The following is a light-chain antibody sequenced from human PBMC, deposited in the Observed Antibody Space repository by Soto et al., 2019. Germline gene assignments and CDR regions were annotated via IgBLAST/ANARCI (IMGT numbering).Light chain of an antibody. Sequence: QSVLTQPASVSGSPGQSITISCTGTSSDVGGYNYVSWYQQHPGKVPKLMIYDVSNRPSGVSNRFSGSKSGNTASLTISGLQAEDEDDYYCSSYTSSGTLVFGGGTKLTVL. CDR3: SSYTSSGTLV. V-gene: IGLV2-14*01. CDR2: DVS. CDR1: SSDVGGYNY. J-gene: IGLJ2*01.